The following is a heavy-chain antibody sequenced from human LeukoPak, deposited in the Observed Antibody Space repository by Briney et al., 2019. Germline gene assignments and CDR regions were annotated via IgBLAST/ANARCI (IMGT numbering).Heavy chain of an antibody. V-gene: IGHV4-59*01. CDR3: ERVPLDKGRRYYYYYMDV. Sequence: SETLSLTFTVGGGSISSYYWSWIRQPPGKGLEWIWYIYYSGSANYNPSLKSRVTISVDTSKNQFSLKLSSVTAADTAVYYCERVPLDKGRRYYYYYMDVWGKGTTVTVSS. D-gene: IGHD2-2*03. CDR1: GGSISSYY. CDR2: IYYSGSA. J-gene: IGHJ6*03.